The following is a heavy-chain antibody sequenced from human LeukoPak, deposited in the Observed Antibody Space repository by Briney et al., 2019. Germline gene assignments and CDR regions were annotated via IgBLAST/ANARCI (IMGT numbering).Heavy chain of an antibody. D-gene: IGHD3-16*02. CDR1: GGSFSGYY. CDR2: INHSGST. CDR3: ARGHYDYVWGSYRYTRNDYYYYMDV. V-gene: IGHV4-34*01. Sequence: SEILSLTCAVYGGSFSGYYWSWIRQPPGKGLEWIGEINHSGSTNYNPSLKSRVTISVDTSKNQCSLKLSSVTAADTAVYYCARGHYDYVWGSYRYTRNDYYYYMDVWGKGTTVTVSS. J-gene: IGHJ6*03.